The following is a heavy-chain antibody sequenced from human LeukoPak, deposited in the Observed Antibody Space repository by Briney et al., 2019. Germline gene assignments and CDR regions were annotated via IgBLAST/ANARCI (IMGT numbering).Heavy chain of an antibody. CDR3: AKDEAYGSGSYSGYYYYYMDV. CDR1: GFTFSNFG. D-gene: IGHD3-10*01. CDR2: IRYDGSNK. V-gene: IGHV3-30*02. Sequence: GGSLRLSCAASGFTFSNFGMHWVRQAPGKGLEWVAFIRYDGSNKYYADSVKGRFTISRDNSKNTLYLQMNSLRAEDTAVYYCAKDEAYGSGSYSGYYYYYMDVWGKGTTVTISS. J-gene: IGHJ6*03.